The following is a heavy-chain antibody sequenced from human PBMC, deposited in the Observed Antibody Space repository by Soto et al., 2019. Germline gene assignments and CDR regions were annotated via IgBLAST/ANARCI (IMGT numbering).Heavy chain of an antibody. D-gene: IGHD3-3*01. J-gene: IGHJ4*02. CDR2: ISGSGGST. CDR1: GFTFSIYA. V-gene: IGHV3-23*01. CDR3: ATLTIFGVVSGAY. Sequence: PGGSLRLSCAASGFTFSIYAMSWVRHAPGKGLEWVSAISGSGGSTYYADSVKGRLTISRDNSKNTLYLQMNSLRAEDTAVYYCATLTIFGVVSGAYWGQGTLVTVSS.